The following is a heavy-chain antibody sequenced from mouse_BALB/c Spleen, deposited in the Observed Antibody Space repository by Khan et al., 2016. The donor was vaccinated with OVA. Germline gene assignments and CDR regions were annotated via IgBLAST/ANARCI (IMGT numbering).Heavy chain of an antibody. Sequence: QIQLVQSGPDLKQPGETLKISCTASGFTFTNFGMNWVRQAPGKGLEWMGWIDSYTGRPTYADDFKGRFAISLDTSASAVYLLIHNLKNEDTATYCGARPIYYSDSRAYWGQGTTVTVSS. CDR2: IDSYTGRP. D-gene: IGHD2-1*01. V-gene: IGHV9-3-1*01. CDR1: GFTFTNFG. CDR3: ARPIYYSDSRAY. J-gene: IGHJ4*01.